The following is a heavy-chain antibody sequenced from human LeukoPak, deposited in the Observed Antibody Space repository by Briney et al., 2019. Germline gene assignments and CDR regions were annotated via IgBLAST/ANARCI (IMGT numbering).Heavy chain of an antibody. Sequence: ASVKVSCKASGYTFTSYGISWVRQAPGQGLEWMGWISAYNGNTNYAQKLQGRVTMTTDTSTSTAYMELRSLRSDDTAVYYCARDSRGYCSSTSCYTLLDYWSQGTLVTVSS. CDR3: ARDSRGYCSSTSCYTLLDY. CDR1: GYTFTSYG. D-gene: IGHD2-2*02. V-gene: IGHV1-18*01. J-gene: IGHJ4*02. CDR2: ISAYNGNT.